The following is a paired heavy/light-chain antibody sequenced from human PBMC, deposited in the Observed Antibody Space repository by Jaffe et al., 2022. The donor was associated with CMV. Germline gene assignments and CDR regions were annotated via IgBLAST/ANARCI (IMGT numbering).Light chain of an antibody. V-gene: IGKV1-5*03. CDR1: QSISSW. Sequence: DIQMTQSPSTLSASVGDRVTITCRASQSISSWLAWYQQKPGKAPKLLIYKASSLESGVPSRFSGSGSGTEFTLTISSLQPDDFATYYCQQYNSYSPFAFGPGTKVDIK. CDR2: KAS. J-gene: IGKJ3*01. CDR3: QQYNSYSPFA.
Heavy chain of an antibody. Sequence: QVQLVQSGAEVKKPGSSVKVSCKASGGTFSSYAISWVRQAPGQGLEWMGGIIPIFGTANYAQKFQGRVTITADESTSTAYMELSSLRSEDTAVYYCARGRLENYYDSSGYYFDYWGQGTLVTVSS. J-gene: IGHJ4*02. CDR1: GGTFSSYA. CDR3: ARGRLENYYDSSGYYFDY. V-gene: IGHV1-69*01. CDR2: IIPIFGTA. D-gene: IGHD3-22*01.